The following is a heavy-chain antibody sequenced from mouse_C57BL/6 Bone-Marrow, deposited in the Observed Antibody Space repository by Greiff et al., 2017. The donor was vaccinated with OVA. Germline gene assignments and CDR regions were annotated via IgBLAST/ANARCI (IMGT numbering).Heavy chain of an antibody. CDR1: GYAFSSSW. CDR3: ARDHDYGTGDY. V-gene: IGHV1-82*01. D-gene: IGHD2-4*01. J-gene: IGHJ4*01. Sequence: QVQLQQSGPELVKPGASVKISCKASGYAFSSSWMNWVKQRPGKGLEWIGRIYPGDGDTTYNGKFKGKATLTADKSSSTAYMQLSSLTSEDSAVYFCARDHDYGTGDYWGQGTSVTVSS. CDR2: IYPGDGDT.